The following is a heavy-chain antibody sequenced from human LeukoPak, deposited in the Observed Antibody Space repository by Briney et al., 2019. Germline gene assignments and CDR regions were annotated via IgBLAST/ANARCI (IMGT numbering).Heavy chain of an antibody. CDR3: ARHKAATGEYYFGY. D-gene: IGHD2-8*02. CDR1: GFTFPSYA. CDR2: ISGSGGST. V-gene: IGHV3-23*01. Sequence: PGGSLRLSCTASGFTFPSYAMNWVRQAPGKGLEWVSAISGSGGSTYYADSVKGRFSISRDNSKNTLYLQMNSLRAEDTALYYCARHKAATGEYYFGYWGQGTLVTVSS. J-gene: IGHJ4*02.